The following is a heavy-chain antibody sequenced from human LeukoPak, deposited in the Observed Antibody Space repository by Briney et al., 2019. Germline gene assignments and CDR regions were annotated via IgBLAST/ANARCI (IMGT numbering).Heavy chain of an antibody. J-gene: IGHJ4*02. CDR3: ARDLDYGGYSNFDY. V-gene: IGHV3-74*01. CDR1: EFTFSSYW. CDR2: IKSDGSST. D-gene: IGHD4-23*01. Sequence: GGSLRLSCAASEFTFSSYWMHWVRQAPGKGLVWVSRIKSDGSSTSYADSVKGRFTISRDNAKNTLYLQMNSLRAEDTAVYYCARDLDYGGYSNFDYWGQGTLVTVSS.